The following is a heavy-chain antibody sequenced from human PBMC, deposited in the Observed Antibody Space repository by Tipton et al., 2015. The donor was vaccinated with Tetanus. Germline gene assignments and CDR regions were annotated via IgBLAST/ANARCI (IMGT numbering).Heavy chain of an antibody. V-gene: IGHV1-69*06. J-gene: IGHJ5*02. D-gene: IGHD2-15*01. CDR2: IIPIFGTA. Sequence: QVQLVQSGPEVKKPGSSVKVSCKASGGTFSSYAISWVRQAPGQGLEWMGGIIPIFGTANYAQKFQGRVTITADKSTSTAYMELNSLRSEDTTVYYCARALGGHSPVKCHRFDPWGQGTLVTVSS. CDR3: ARALGGHSPVKCHRFDP. CDR1: GGTFSSYA.